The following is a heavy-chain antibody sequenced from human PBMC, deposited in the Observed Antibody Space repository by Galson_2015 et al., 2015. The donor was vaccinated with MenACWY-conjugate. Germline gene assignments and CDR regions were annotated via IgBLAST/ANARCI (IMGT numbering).Heavy chain of an antibody. D-gene: IGHD3-3*01. CDR3: ARDYARLEWLSASYMDY. CDR2: ISISSSYI. J-gene: IGHJ4*02. CDR1: GFIFSSHT. Sequence: SLRLSCAASGFIFSSHTMNWVRQASGKGLEWVSSISISSSYIYYADSVKGRFTISRDNAKNSLYLQMNSLTAEDTAVYYCARDYARLEWLSASYMDYWGQGTPVTVSS. V-gene: IGHV3-21*01.